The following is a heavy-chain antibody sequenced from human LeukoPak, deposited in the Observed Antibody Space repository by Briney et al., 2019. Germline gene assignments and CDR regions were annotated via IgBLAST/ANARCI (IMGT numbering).Heavy chain of an antibody. CDR1: GYTFTSYG. CDR2: ISAYNGNT. CDR3: ARGSSRSPRDAFDI. V-gene: IGHV1-18*01. J-gene: IGHJ3*02. Sequence: ASVKVSCKASGYTFTSYGISWVRQAPGQGLEWMGWISAYNGNTNYAQKLQGRVTMTRDMSTSTLYMELSSLKSEDTAVYYCARGSSRSPRDAFDIWGQGTMVTVSS.